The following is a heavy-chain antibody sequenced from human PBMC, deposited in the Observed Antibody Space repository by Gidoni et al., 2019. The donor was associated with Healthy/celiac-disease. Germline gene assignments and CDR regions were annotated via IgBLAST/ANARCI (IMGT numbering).Heavy chain of an antibody. D-gene: IGHD6-13*01. CDR2: IWYDGSNK. J-gene: IGHJ3*02. Sequence: QVQLVESGGGVVQPGRSLRLSCAASGFTFSSYGMHWVRQAPGKGLEWVAVIWYDGSNKYYADSVKGRFTISRDNSKNTLYLQMNSLRAEDTAVYYCARFSGSSWFRDAFDIWGQGTMVTVSS. CDR3: ARFSGSSWFRDAFDI. V-gene: IGHV3-33*01. CDR1: GFTFSSYG.